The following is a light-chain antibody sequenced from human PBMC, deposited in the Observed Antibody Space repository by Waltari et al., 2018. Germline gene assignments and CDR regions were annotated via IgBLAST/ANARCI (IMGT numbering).Light chain of an antibody. CDR1: SSDVGSYRF. CDR3: CSYAGDSNFV. J-gene: IGLJ1*01. CDR2: EVP. Sequence: QSALTQPASVSGSPGQSITISCTGTSSDVGSYRFVSWYQQCPGKAPKLILYEVPKRPSVVSNRFSGSKSGNTASLTIAGLQADDEADYYCCSYAGDSNFVFGTGTKVTVL. V-gene: IGLV2-23*02.